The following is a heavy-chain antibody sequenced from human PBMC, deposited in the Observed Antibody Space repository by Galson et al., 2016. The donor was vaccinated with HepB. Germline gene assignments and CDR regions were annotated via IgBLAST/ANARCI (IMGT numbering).Heavy chain of an antibody. CDR1: GFTFSSYW. V-gene: IGHV3-7*01. CDR2: IKQDGIEK. D-gene: IGHD2-15*01. Sequence: SLRLSCAASGFTFSSYWMTWVRQAPGKGLEWVANIKQDGIEKYHVDSVKGRFTISRDNAKNSLYLQMNSLRAEDTAVYYCARDSGFCSGGSYYGDAFDIWGQGTMVTVSS. J-gene: IGHJ3*02. CDR3: ARDSGFCSGGSYYGDAFDI.